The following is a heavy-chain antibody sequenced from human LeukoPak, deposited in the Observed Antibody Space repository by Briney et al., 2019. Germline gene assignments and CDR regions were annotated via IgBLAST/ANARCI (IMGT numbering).Heavy chain of an antibody. CDR2: INPNSGGT. CDR1: GYTFTGYY. J-gene: IGHJ5*02. D-gene: IGHD2-2*02. CDR3: ARDLAGYCSSTTCYTGGWFDP. V-gene: IGHV1-2*02. Sequence: GASVKVSCKASGYTFTGYYMHWVRQAPGQGLEWMGWINPNSGGTNYAEKFQGRVTMTRDTSFTTSYMELSRLTSDDTAVYYCARDLAGYCSSTTCYTGGWFDPWGQGTLVTVSS.